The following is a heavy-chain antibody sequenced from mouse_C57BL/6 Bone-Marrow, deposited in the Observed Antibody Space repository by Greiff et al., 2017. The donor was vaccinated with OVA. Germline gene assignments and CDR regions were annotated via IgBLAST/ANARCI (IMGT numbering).Heavy chain of an antibody. CDR3: ARWGWSYYFDY. J-gene: IGHJ2*01. V-gene: IGHV1-26*01. D-gene: IGHD2-3*01. CDR1: GYTFTDYY. CDR2: INPNNGGT. Sequence: EVQLQQSGPELVKPGASVKISCKASGYTFTDYYMNWVKQSHGKSLEWIGDINPNNGGTSYNQKFKGKATLTVDKSSSTAYMELRSLTSEDSAVYYCARWGWSYYFDYWGQGTTLTVSS.